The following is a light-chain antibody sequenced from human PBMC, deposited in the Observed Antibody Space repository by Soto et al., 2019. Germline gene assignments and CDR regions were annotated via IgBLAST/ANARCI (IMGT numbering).Light chain of an antibody. CDR3: QQYGSSPLT. CDR2: GAS. V-gene: IGKV3-20*01. J-gene: IGKJ4*01. Sequence: DIVLTQSPGTLSLSPGERATLSCRASQDVSSFLAWYQQTPGQAPRLLIYGASSRATGIPDRFSGSGSGTDFTLTISRLEPEDFAVYYCQQYGSSPLTFGGGTKVEIK. CDR1: QDVSSF.